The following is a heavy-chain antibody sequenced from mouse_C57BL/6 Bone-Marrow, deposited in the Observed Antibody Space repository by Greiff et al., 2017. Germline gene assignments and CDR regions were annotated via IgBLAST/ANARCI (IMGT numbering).Heavy chain of an antibody. J-gene: IGHJ4*01. V-gene: IGHV1-55*01. Sequence: QVKLQQPGAELVKPGASVKLSCKASGYNFTSYWIHWVKQRPGQGLEWIGVIHPGSGSTKYNAKFQSKATLTVATSTSTAYMKLSSLTSENSAVYYCARRYYYGSSYAMDYWGQGTSVTVSS. CDR3: ARRYYYGSSYAMDY. D-gene: IGHD1-1*01. CDR2: IHPGSGST. CDR1: GYNFTSYW.